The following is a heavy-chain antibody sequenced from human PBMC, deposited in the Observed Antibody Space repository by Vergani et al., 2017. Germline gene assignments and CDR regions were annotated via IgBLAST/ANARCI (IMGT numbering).Heavy chain of an antibody. CDR2: IYSSGST. CDR3: ASQYYYDSSGYPEYVQH. V-gene: IGHV4-59*01. CDR1: GGSLINYY. D-gene: IGHD3-22*01. Sequence: QVQLQESGPGLVKPSETLSLTCTVSGGSLINYYWSWVRQPPGKGLEWIGYIYSSGSTTYSPSLKSRLTMSVDPSKNQFSLKLRSVTLADTAVYYCASQYYYDSSGYPEYVQHWGQGTLVTVSS. J-gene: IGHJ1*01.